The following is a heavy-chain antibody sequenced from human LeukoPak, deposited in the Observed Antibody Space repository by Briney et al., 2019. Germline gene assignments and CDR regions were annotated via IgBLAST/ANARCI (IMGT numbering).Heavy chain of an antibody. D-gene: IGHD3-9*01. CDR2: ISSNGGST. J-gene: IGHJ4*02. Sequence: PGGSLRLSWSASGVTFSSYAMRWVRQAPGKGLEYVSGISSNGGSTYYADSVKGRFTISRDNSKNTLYLQMSSLRDEDTAVYYCLKGDLILTGYWGFDYWGQGTLVTVSS. CDR3: LKGDLILTGYWGFDY. V-gene: IGHV3-64D*09. CDR1: GVTFSSYA.